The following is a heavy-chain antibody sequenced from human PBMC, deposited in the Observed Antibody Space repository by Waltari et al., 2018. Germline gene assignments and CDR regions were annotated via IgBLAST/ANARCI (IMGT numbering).Heavy chain of an antibody. CDR1: GFTSRSYG. V-gene: IGHV3-30*02. CDR2: IRYDGSNK. J-gene: IGHJ6*03. CDR3: AKGYSGSYLGYMDV. D-gene: IGHD1-26*01. Sequence: QVQLVESGGGVVQPGGSLRLSCAASGFTSRSYGMHWVRQAPGKGLEWVAFIRYDGSNKYYADSVKGRFTISRDNSKNTLYLQMNSLRAEDTAVYYCAKGYSGSYLGYMDVWGKGTTVTVSS.